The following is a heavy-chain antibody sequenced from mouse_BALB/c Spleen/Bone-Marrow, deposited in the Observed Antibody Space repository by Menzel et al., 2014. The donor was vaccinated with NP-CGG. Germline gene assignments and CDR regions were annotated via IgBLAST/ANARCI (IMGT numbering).Heavy chain of an antibody. CDR3: AREARTGAWFAY. J-gene: IGHJ3*01. CDR1: GYTFTSYT. D-gene: IGHD4-1*01. Sequence: QVQLQQSGAELARPGASVKMSCKASGYTFTSYTILWVKRRPGQGLEWVGYIVPSSGYTDYNQNFKDKTTLTADKSSSTAYMQLSSLTSADSAVYYCAREARTGAWFAYWGQGTLVTVSA. CDR2: IVPSSGYT. V-gene: IGHV1-4*02.